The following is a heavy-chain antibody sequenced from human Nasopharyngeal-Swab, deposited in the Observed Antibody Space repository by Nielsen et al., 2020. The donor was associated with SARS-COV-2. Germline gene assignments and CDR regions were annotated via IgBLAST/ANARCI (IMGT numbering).Heavy chain of an antibody. V-gene: IGHV3-9*01. J-gene: IGHJ4*02. Sequence: GESLRLSCAASGFTFDDYAMHWVRQAPGKGLEWVSGISWNSGSIGYADSVKSRFTISRDNAKNSLYLQMNSLRAEDTALYYCAKDKVPQYSSSWYHSSFDYWGQGTLVTVAS. D-gene: IGHD6-13*01. CDR2: ISWNSGSI. CDR3: AKDKVPQYSSSWYHSSFDY. CDR1: GFTFDDYA.